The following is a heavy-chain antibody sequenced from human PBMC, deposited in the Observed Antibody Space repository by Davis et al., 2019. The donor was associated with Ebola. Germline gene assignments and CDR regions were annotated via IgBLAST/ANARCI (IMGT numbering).Heavy chain of an antibody. D-gene: IGHD2-15*01. Sequence: SETLSLTCTLSGGSISGYYWSWIRQPPGKGLEWLGEINHSGSTNYNPSLKSRVTISVDTSKNQFSLKLSSVTAADTAVYYCARGQVVWPRFDPWGQGTLVTVSS. J-gene: IGHJ5*02. V-gene: IGHV4-34*01. CDR2: INHSGST. CDR3: ARGQVVWPRFDP. CDR1: GGSISGYY.